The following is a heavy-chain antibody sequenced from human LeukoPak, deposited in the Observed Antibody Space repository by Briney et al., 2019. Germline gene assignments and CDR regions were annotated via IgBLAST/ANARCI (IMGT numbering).Heavy chain of an antibody. D-gene: IGHD6-13*01. Sequence: SETLSLTCTVSGGSISSYYWSWVRQPAGKGLEWIGRIYASGNTNYNPSLKGRVTMTIETSKNQFSLNLSSVTAADTAVYYCARGRGSSWYYFDSWGQGTLVTVSS. CDR1: GGSISSYY. V-gene: IGHV4-4*07. J-gene: IGHJ4*02. CDR3: ARGRGSSWYYFDS. CDR2: IYASGNT.